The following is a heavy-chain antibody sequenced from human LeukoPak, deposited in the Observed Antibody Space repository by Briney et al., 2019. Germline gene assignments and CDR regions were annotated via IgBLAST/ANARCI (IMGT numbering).Heavy chain of an antibody. CDR2: INPNSGGT. CDR3: ARDRPGNSLEY. D-gene: IGHD4-23*01. V-gene: IGHV1-2*02. CDR1: GYTFTAYY. Sequence: ASVKVSCKASGYTFTAYYMHWVRQAPGQGLEWMGWINPNSGGTNSAQNFQGRVTLTRDTSISTAYMELSSLRSDDTAVYYCARDRPGNSLEYWGRGTLVTVSS. J-gene: IGHJ4*02.